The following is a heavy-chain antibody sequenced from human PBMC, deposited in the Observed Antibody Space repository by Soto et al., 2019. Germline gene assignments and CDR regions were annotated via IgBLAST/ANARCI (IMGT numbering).Heavy chain of an antibody. CDR3: TRDPLIAVAAYDAFDI. V-gene: IGHV3-33*01. CDR2: IRYDGSNK. Sequence: QVQLVESGGGVVQRGGSLRLSCAASGFTFSSYGMHWVRQAPGKGLEWVAVIRYDGSNKYYADSVKGRYTISRDDSKNTVYLQMNSLGAEDTAVYYCTRDPLIAVAAYDAFDIWGQGTSVTVSS. CDR1: GFTFSSYG. J-gene: IGHJ3*02. D-gene: IGHD6-19*01.